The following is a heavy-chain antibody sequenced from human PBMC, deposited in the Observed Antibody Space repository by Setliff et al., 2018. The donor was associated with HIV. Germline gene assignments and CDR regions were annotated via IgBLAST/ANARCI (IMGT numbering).Heavy chain of an antibody. V-gene: IGHV1-3*01. CDR3: ARVAVGGTGPDS. CDR1: GYTFTDYP. D-gene: IGHD1-1*01. J-gene: IGHJ4*02. CDR2: INAGNGDT. Sequence: VKVSCKASGYTFTDYPVHWVRQAPGRRLEWMGWINAGNGDTKFSEKFQGRVTITRDTSASIAYMELSRLRSEDTGVYYCARVAVGGTGPDSWGQGTLVTVSS.